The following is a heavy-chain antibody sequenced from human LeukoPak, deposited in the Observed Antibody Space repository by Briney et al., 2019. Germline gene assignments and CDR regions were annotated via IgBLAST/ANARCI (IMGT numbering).Heavy chain of an antibody. CDR2: INHSGST. D-gene: IGHD6-13*01. CDR3: ALKPLYSSRCSWFAP. V-gene: IGHV4-34*01. J-gene: IGHJ5*02. CDR1: GGSFRGYY. Sequence: SETLSLTCAVYGGSFRGYYWSWIRQPPGKGLEWIGEINHSGSTNYNPSLKSRVTISVDTSNNQFSLKLSSVTPADTAVYYCALKPLYSSRCSWFAPWGQGTLVTVSP.